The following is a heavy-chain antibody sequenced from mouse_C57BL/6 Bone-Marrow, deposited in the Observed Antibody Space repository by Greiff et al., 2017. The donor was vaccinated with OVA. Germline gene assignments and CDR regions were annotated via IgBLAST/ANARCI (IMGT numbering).Heavy chain of an antibody. CDR2: IYPGDGDT. CDR3: ARLGWLLRDY. CDR1: GYAFSSSW. J-gene: IGHJ2*01. V-gene: IGHV1-82*01. D-gene: IGHD2-3*01. Sequence: QVQLQQSGPELVKPGASVKISCKASGYAFSSSWMNWVKQRPGKGLEWIGRIYPGDGDTNYNGKFKGKATLTADKSSSTAYMQLSSLTSEDSAVYFCARLGWLLRDYRGQGTTLTVSS.